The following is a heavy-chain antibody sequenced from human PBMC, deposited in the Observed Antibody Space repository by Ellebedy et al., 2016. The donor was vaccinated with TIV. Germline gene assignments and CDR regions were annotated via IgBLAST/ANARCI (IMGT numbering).Heavy chain of an antibody. Sequence: SETLSLTCTVSGGSISPYFWNWIRQPPGKGLEWIGNIHFLWSPHYNPSLKSRVTVSVDTSKNQFSLKVNSVTAADTAVYYCARRMAAADIGGFDLWGQGTMVTVSS. J-gene: IGHJ3*01. V-gene: IGHV4-59*08. CDR1: GGSISPYF. CDR3: ARRMAAADIGGFDL. CDR2: IHFLWSP. D-gene: IGHD6-13*01.